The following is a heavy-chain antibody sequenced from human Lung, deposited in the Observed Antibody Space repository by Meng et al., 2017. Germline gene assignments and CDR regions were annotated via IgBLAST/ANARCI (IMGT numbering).Heavy chain of an antibody. CDR1: GFTFSRNA. V-gene: IGHV3-30*01. CDR3: ARNNYGDYYFDY. Sequence: QLRLVGSGGGAVQPWTFLRLSCAASGFTFSRNAMHWVRQAPGKGLEWVAAISYDGSNQHYADSVKGRFTISRDNSENTLYLQMNSLRAEDTAVYYCARNNYGDYYFDYWGQGTLVTVSS. J-gene: IGHJ4*02. CDR2: ISYDGSNQ. D-gene: IGHD4-17*01.